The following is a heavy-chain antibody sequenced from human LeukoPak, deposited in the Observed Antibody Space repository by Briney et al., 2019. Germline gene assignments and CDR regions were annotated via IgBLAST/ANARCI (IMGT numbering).Heavy chain of an antibody. CDR2: IKQDGSEK. Sequence: GGSLRLSCAASGFTFSNYWMSWVRQAPGKGLEWVANIKQDGSEKYYVDSVKGRFTISRDNAKNSLYLQMNSLRAEDTAVYYCARVIWGSSSAFDIWGQGTMVTVSS. D-gene: IGHD6-6*01. J-gene: IGHJ3*02. CDR1: GFTFSNYW. CDR3: ARVIWGSSSAFDI. V-gene: IGHV3-7*01.